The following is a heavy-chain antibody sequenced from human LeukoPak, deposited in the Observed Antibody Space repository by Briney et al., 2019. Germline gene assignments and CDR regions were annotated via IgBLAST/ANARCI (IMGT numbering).Heavy chain of an antibody. CDR3: ARDTTVKLLWSQTHAFDI. V-gene: IGHV3-21*01. D-gene: IGHD3-10*01. Sequence: GGSLRLSCAASGFTFSSYSMNWVRQAPGKGLEWVSSISSSSSYIYYADSVKGRFTISRDNAKNSLYLQMNSLRAEDRAVYYCARDTTVKLLWSQTHAFDIWGQGTMVTVSS. J-gene: IGHJ3*02. CDR1: GFTFSSYS. CDR2: ISSSSSYI.